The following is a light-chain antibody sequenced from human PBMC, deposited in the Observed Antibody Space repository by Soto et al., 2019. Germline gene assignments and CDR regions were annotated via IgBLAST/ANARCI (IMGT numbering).Light chain of an antibody. Sequence: DVVMTQSPLSLPVTLGQPASISCRSNQSLVHSDGIAYFSWFQQRPGRSPRRLVYGASSRATGIPDRFSGSGSGTDFTLTISRLEPEDFAVYYCQQHGTSPITFGQGTRLEIK. CDR3: QQHGTSPIT. J-gene: IGKJ5*01. CDR1: QSLVHSDGIAY. CDR2: GAS. V-gene: IGKV2-30*02.